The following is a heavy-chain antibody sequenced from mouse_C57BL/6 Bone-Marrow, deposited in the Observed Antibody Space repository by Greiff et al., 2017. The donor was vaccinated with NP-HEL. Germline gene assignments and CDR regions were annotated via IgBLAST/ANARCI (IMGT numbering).Heavy chain of an antibody. CDR3: ARYDYYAMDY. Sequence: VQLQQSGAELVKPGASVKLSCTASGFNIKDYYMHWVKQRTEQGLEWIGRIDPEDGETKYAQKFQGKATITADTPSNTAYLQLSSLTSEDTAVYYCARYDYYAMDYCGQGTSVTVSS. J-gene: IGHJ4*01. CDR1: GFNIKDYY. V-gene: IGHV14-2*01. CDR2: IDPEDGET.